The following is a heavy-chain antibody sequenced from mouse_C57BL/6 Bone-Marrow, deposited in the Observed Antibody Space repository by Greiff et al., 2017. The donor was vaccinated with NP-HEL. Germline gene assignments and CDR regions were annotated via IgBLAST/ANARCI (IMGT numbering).Heavy chain of an antibody. CDR3: ARWLKWGFAY. V-gene: IGHV1-63*01. D-gene: IGHD1-3*01. J-gene: IGHJ3*01. CDR1: GYTFTIYW. Sequence: QVQLQQSGAELFRPGSSVKLSCKASGYTFTIYWLGWVKQRPGHGLEWIGDIFPGCGCTNYNEQFTGKATLTADTSSSIAYMQFSSLTTEDSAIYYCARWLKWGFAYWGQGTLVTVSA. CDR2: IFPGCGCT.